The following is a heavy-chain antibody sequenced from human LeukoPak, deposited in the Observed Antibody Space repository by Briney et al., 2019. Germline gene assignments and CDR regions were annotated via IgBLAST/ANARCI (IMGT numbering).Heavy chain of an antibody. CDR3: ARHYCTGGSCYRSDY. CDR1: GGSISSSSYY. CDR2: IYYSGST. D-gene: IGHD2-15*01. Sequence: SETLSLTCTVSGGSISSSSYYWGWIRQPPGKGLEWIGSIYYSGSTYYNPSLKSRVTLSVDTSKNQFSLKLTSVTAADTAVYYCARHYCTGGSCYRSDYWGQGTLVTVSS. V-gene: IGHV4-39*01. J-gene: IGHJ4*02.